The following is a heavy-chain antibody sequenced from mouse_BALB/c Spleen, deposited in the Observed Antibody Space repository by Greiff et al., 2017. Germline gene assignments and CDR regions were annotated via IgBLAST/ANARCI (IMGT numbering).Heavy chain of an antibody. CDR2: IAPANGNT. CDR1: GFNIKDTY. Sequence: VQLKQSGAELVKPGASVKLSCTASGFNIKDTYMHWVTQRPDQGLEWIGRIAPANGNTKYDPKFQGKATITADTSSNTASLQLSSLTSEDTAVYYCAREILTTVVATDYWGQGTTLTVSS. D-gene: IGHD1-1*01. V-gene: IGHV14-3*02. CDR3: AREILTTVVATDY. J-gene: IGHJ2*01.